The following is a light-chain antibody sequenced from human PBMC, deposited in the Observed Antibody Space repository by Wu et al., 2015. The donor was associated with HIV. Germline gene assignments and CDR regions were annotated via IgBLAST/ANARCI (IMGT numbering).Light chain of an antibody. J-gene: IGKJ5*01. CDR1: QSVSNY. V-gene: IGKV1-39*01. Sequence: DIQMTQSPSSLSSSVGDRVTIICRASQSVSNYLNWYQQKPGMAPKVVIYGASNLQSGVPSRFSGSGSGTDFTLTISDLQPEDFATYYCQQSCCDPITFGQGTRLEIK. CDR2: GAS. CDR3: QQSCCDPIT.